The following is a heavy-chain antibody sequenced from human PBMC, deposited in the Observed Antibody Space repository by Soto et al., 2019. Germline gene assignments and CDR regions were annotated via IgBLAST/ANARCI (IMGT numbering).Heavy chain of an antibody. CDR2: INSGSSTI. D-gene: IGHD3-3*01. Sequence: EVQLVESGGGLVQPGGSLRLSCAGSGFTFSSYSMNWVRQAPGKGLEWVSYINSGSSTIYYADSVKGRFTISRDNAKNSLYLQMQRLRAEDTAIYYCVRGRVVTTPGPNFDYWGQGTLVTVSS. J-gene: IGHJ4*02. V-gene: IGHV3-48*01. CDR1: GFTFSSYS. CDR3: VRGRVVTTPGPNFDY.